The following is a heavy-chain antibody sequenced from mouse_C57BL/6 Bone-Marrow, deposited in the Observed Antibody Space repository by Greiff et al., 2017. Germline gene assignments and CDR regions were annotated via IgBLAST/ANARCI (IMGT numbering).Heavy chain of an antibody. CDR2: IYPRDGST. CDR1: GYTFTSYD. CDR3: ASLEVDGSIGDWYFDV. J-gene: IGHJ1*03. D-gene: IGHD1-1*01. V-gene: IGHV1-85*01. Sequence: QVQLQQSGPELVKPGASVKLSCKASGYTFTSYDINWVKQRPGQGLEWIGWIYPRDGSTKYNEKFKGKATLTVDKSSSTAYMELHSLTSEDSAVYFCASLEVDGSIGDWYFDVWGTGTTVTVSS.